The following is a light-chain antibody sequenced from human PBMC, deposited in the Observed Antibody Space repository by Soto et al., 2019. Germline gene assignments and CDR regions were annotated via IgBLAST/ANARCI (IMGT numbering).Light chain of an antibody. CDR2: DAS. CDR3: QQYDDWPRT. J-gene: IGKJ1*01. CDR1: QSVATR. Sequence: EIVMTQSPATLSVSPGEGATLSCRASQSVATRLAWYQHTPGQSPRLLIYDASIRATDIPARFSGSGSGTEFTLTITSLQSEDFAVYYCQQYDDWPRTFCQGTKVDVK. V-gene: IGKV3-15*01.